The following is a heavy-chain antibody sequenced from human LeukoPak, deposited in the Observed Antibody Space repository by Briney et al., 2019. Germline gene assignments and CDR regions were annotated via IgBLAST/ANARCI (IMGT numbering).Heavy chain of an antibody. J-gene: IGHJ4*02. CDR1: GGSISSYY. CDR2: IYYSGST. V-gene: IGHV4-59*08. Sequence: TLSLTCTVSGGSISSYYWSWIRQPPGKGLEWIGYIYYSGSTNYNPSLKSRVTISVDTSKNQFSLKLSSVTAADTAVYYCARHMGLGYSYGYPYFDYWGQGTLVTVSS. CDR3: ARHMGLGYSYGYPYFDY. D-gene: IGHD5-18*01.